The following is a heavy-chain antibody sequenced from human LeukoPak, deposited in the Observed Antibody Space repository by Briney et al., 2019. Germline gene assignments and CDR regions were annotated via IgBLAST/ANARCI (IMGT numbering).Heavy chain of an antibody. CDR1: GYTFTGYY. V-gene: IGHV1-2*02. CDR3: ARTMYSSGWGVGY. Sequence: ASVKVSCKASGYTFTGYYMHWVRQAPGQGLEWMGWINPNSGGTNYAQKFQGRVTMTRDTSISTAYMELSRLRSDDTAVYYCARTMYSSGWGVGYWGQGTLVTVSS. J-gene: IGHJ4*02. D-gene: IGHD6-19*01. CDR2: INPNSGGT.